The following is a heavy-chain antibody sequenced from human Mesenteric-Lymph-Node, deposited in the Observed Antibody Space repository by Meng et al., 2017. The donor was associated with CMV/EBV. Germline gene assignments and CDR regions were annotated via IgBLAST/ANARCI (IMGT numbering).Heavy chain of an antibody. CDR2: ISSSSSTI. CDR3: ARDRVDCSSTSCHYGMDV. CDR1: GFTFSSYA. J-gene: IGHJ6*02. D-gene: IGHD2-2*01. Sequence: GESLKISCAASGFTFSSYAMSWVRQAPGKGLEWVSYISSSSSTIYYADSVKGRFTISRDNAKNSLYLQMNSLRAEDTAVYYCARDRVDCSSTSCHYGMDVWGQGTTVTVSS. V-gene: IGHV3-48*04.